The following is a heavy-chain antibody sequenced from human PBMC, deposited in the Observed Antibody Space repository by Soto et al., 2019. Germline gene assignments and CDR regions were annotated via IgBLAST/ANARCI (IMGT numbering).Heavy chain of an antibody. CDR3: ARVGYSSSSFDY. CDR2: IKEDGSEK. J-gene: IGHJ4*02. V-gene: IGHV3-7*03. CDR1: GFTFGNYW. D-gene: IGHD6-6*01. Sequence: GSLILSCTASGFTFGNYWMSWVRQAPGKGLEWVANIKEDGSEKHYEDSMKGRFTISRDNTKNSLYLQMNSLRAEDTAVYYCARVGYSSSSFDYWGQGTLVTVSS.